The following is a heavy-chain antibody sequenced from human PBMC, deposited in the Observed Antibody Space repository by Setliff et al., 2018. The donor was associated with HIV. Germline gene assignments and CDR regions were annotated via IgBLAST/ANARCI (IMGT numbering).Heavy chain of an antibody. V-gene: IGHV4-38-2*02. D-gene: IGHD3-16*01. J-gene: IGHJ4*02. CDR1: GYSLSIASY. CDR3: SRADYGLFTGSYGTLDS. CDR2: ISLSGST. Sequence: PPESLSLTSRVSGYSLSIASYGGWMRQSPEEGLEWMGSISLSGSTYYNPSLQSRVTISVNTSKNHFSQNLKSVTAADTAFYFCSRADYGLFTGSYGTLDSWGQGTLVTVSS.